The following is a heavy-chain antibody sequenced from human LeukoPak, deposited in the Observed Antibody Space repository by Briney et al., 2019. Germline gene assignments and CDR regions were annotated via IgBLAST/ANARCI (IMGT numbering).Heavy chain of an antibody. J-gene: IGHJ5*02. V-gene: IGHV1-2*02. CDR2: INPNSGGT. D-gene: IGHD3-10*01. CDR1: GYTFTGYY. Sequence: ASVKVSCKASGYTFTGYYMHWVRQAPGQGLEWMGWINPNSGGTNYAQKFQGRVTMTRDTSISTAYMELSRLRSDDTAVYYCARDPLHYYGSGSYPWGQGTLVTVSS. CDR3: ARDPLHYYGSGSYP.